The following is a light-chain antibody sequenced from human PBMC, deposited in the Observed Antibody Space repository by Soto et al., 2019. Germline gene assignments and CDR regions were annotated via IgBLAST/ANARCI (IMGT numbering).Light chain of an antibody. CDR1: QSVSST. CDR2: GAS. V-gene: IGKV3-15*01. CDR3: QQYNSWPLT. Sequence: EIVMTQSPATLSVSPGERATLSCRASQSVSSTLAWYQQKPGQAPRLLIYGASTRATDIPAGFTGSGSGTEFTLTIGSLQSEDFAVYYCQQYNSWPLTFGQGTKVEIK. J-gene: IGKJ1*01.